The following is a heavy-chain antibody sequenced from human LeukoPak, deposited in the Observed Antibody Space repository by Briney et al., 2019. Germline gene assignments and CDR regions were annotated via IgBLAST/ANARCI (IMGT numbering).Heavy chain of an antibody. D-gene: IGHD6-6*01. J-gene: IGHJ4*02. CDR3: ARAEYSSSSDY. V-gene: IGHV5-51*01. Sequence: GESLKTSCKGSGYRFTSYWIGWVRQMPGKGLEWMGIIYPGDSDTRYSPSFQGQVTISVDKSISTAYLQWSSLKASDSAVYYCARAEYSSSSDYWGQGTLVTVSA. CDR1: GYRFTSYW. CDR2: IYPGDSDT.